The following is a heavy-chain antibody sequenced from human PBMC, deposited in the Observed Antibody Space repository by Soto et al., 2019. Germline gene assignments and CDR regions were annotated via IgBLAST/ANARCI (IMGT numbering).Heavy chain of an antibody. CDR3: ARTYCSSTSCYADDAFYI. D-gene: IGHD2-2*01. Sequence: QLQLQESGPGLVKPSETLSLTCTVSGGSISSSSYYWGWIRQPPGKGLEWIGSIYYSGSTYYNQSLTSRVTISVDTSMSQFSLKLCSVTAADKAVYYCARTYCSSTSCYADDAFYIWGQGTMVTVSS. V-gene: IGHV4-39*01. CDR2: IYYSGST. J-gene: IGHJ3*02. CDR1: GGSISSSSYY.